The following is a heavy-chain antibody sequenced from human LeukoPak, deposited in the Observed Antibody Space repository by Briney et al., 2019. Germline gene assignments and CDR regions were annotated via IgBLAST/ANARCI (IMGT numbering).Heavy chain of an antibody. CDR2: IWYDGSNK. Sequence: PGGSLRLSCAASGFTFSSYGMHWVRQAPGKGLEWVAVIWYDGSNKYYADSVKGRFTISRDNSKNTLYLQMNSLRAEDTAVYYCARVRLLEWHYFDYWGQGTLVTVSS. CDR3: ARVRLLEWHYFDY. D-gene: IGHD3-3*01. V-gene: IGHV3-33*01. CDR1: GFTFSSYG. J-gene: IGHJ4*02.